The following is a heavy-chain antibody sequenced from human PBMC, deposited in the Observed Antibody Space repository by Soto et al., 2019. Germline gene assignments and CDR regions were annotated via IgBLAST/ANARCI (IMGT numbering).Heavy chain of an antibody. D-gene: IGHD3-10*01. V-gene: IGHV3-23*01. J-gene: IGHJ4*02. Sequence: GGSLRLSCAASGFSFSTNGMTWVRQAPGKGLEWVSIISEDSGTTFYAESVKGRFTVSRDNSKSTLYLQMNSLRAEDTATYYCATDYYGSGSNRIDYWGQGTLVTVSS. CDR3: ATDYYGSGSNRIDY. CDR2: ISEDSGTT. CDR1: GFSFSTNG.